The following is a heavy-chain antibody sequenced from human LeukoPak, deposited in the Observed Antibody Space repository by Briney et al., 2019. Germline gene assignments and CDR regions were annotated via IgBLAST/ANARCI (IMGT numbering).Heavy chain of an antibody. J-gene: IGHJ6*02. V-gene: IGHV3-33*01. CDR2: IWYDGSNK. D-gene: IGHD6-13*01. CDR3: ARDLEAAAATYGMDV. CDR1: GFTFSSYG. Sequence: GGSLRLSCAASGFTFSSYGMRWVRQAPGKGLEWVAVIWYDGSNKYYADSVKGRFTISRDNSKNTLYLQMNSLRAEDTAVYYCARDLEAAAATYGMDVWGQGTTVTVSS.